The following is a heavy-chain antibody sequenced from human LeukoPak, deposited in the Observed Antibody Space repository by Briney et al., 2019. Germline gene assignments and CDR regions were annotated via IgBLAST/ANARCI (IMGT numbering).Heavy chain of an antibody. J-gene: IGHJ4*02. CDR3: ARTATHIFNFDY. CDR2: ISAYNGNT. V-gene: IGHV1-18*01. CDR1: GYTITTTG. D-gene: IGHD3-9*01. Sequence: ASVKVSCKASGYTITTTGISWVRQAPDHGLEWMGWISAYNGNTNYAQKLQGRVTMTTDTSTSTAYMELRSLRSDDTAVYYCARTATHIFNFDYWGQGTLVTVSS.